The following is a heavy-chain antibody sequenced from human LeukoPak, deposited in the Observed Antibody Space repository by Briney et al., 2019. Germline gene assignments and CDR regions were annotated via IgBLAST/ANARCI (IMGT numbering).Heavy chain of an antibody. V-gene: IGHV1-8*03. J-gene: IGHJ6*03. Sequence: GASVKVSCKASGYTFTSYDINWVRQATGQGLEWMGWMNPNSGNTGYAQKFQGRVTTTRNTSISTAYMELSSLRSEDTAVYYCARGIAARRRGGYYYMDVWGKGTTVTVSS. CDR3: ARGIAARRRGGYYYMDV. D-gene: IGHD6-6*01. CDR1: GYTFTSYD. CDR2: MNPNSGNT.